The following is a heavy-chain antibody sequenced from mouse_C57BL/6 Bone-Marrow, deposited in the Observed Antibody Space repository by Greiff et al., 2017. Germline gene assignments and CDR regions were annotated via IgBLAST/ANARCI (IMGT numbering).Heavy chain of an antibody. V-gene: IGHV1-80*01. J-gene: IGHJ2*01. CDR3: ARHSLYYDYDESYFDY. CDR2: IYPGDGDT. D-gene: IGHD2-4*01. CDR1: GYAFSSYW. Sequence: QVQLKVSGAELVKPGASVKISCKASGYAFSSYWMNWVKQRPGKGLEWIGQIYPGDGDTNYNGKFKGKATLTADKSSSTAYMQLSSLTSEDSAVXFCARHSLYYDYDESYFDYWGQGTTLAVSS.